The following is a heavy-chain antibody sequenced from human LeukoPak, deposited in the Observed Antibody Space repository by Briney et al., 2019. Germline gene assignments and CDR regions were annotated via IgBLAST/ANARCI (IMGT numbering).Heavy chain of an antibody. J-gene: IGHJ6*02. CDR1: GGSFSGYY. CDR2: INHSGST. D-gene: IGHD6-19*01. V-gene: IGHV4-34*01. CDR3: VRNPPRISGWYPNYYYYGMDV. Sequence: SETLSLTCAVYGGSFSGYYWSWIRQPPGKGLEWIGEINHSGSTNYNPSLKSRVTISVDTSKNQFSLKLSSVAAADTAVYYCVRNPPRISGWYPNYYYYGMDVWGQGTTVTVSS.